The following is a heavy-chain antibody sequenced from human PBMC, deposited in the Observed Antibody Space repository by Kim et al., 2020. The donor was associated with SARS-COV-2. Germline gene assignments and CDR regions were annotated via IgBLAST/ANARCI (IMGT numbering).Heavy chain of an antibody. CDR2: IYSGVST. D-gene: IGHD3-16*01. V-gene: IGHV3-53*01. CDR3: ARGVGSLGSFGWFDT. CDR1: GFTVSSNY. J-gene: IGHJ5*02. Sequence: GGSLRLSCAASGFTVSSNYMSWVRQAPGKGLEWVSVIYSGVSTYYADSVKGRFTISRDNSKNTLYLQMNSLRAEDTAVYYCARGVGSLGSFGWFDTWGQGTLVTVSS.